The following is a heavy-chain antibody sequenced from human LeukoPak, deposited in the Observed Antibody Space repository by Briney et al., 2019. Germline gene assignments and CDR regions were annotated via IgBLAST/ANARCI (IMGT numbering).Heavy chain of an antibody. CDR3: GRGVGERRRGWYFDL. J-gene: IGHJ2*01. V-gene: IGHV3-21*01. Sequence: GGSLRLSCAASGFTFSNYSMNWVRQAPGKGLEWVSSISGSSSYIYYADSVKGRFTISRDNAKNSLYLQMNSLRAEDTAVYYCGRGVGERRRGWYFDLWGRGTLVTVSS. CDR2: ISGSSSYI. CDR1: GFTFSNYS. D-gene: IGHD1-26*01.